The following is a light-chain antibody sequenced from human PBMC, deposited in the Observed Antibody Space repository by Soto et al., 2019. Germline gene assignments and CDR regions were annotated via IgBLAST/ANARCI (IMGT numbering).Light chain of an antibody. CDR2: GAS. J-gene: IGKJ2*01. V-gene: IGKV3-20*01. CDR1: QSVSSSY. CDR3: QQYGSSPPYT. Sequence: VLTQSPGTLSLSPGERATLSCRASQSVSSSYLAWYQQKPGQAPRLLIYGASSRATGIPDRFSGSGSGTDFTLTISRLEPEDFAVYYCQQYGSSPPYTFGQGTKVDIK.